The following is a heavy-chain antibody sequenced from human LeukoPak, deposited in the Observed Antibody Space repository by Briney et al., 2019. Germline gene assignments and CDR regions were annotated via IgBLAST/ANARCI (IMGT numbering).Heavy chain of an antibody. CDR3: ARDIAAAANDY. CDR1: GYSISSGYY. Sequence: SETLSLTCTVSGYSISSGYYWGWLRPPPGKGLEWIGSIYHSGSTYYIPSLKSRVTISVDTSKNQFSLKLSSVTAADTAVYYCARDIAAAANDYWGQGTLVTVSS. D-gene: IGHD6-25*01. J-gene: IGHJ4*02. CDR2: IYHSGST. V-gene: IGHV4-38-2*02.